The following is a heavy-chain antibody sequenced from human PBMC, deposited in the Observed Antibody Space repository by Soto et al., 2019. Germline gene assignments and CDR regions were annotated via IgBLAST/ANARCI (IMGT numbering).Heavy chain of an antibody. D-gene: IGHD3-10*01. J-gene: IGHJ3*02. V-gene: IGHV3-7*01. CDR1: GFTFSSYW. CDR2: IKQDGSEK. CDR3: WLWEWPLLYDAFDI. Sequence: GGSLRLSCAASGFTFSSYWMSWVRQAPGKGLEWVANIKQDGSEKYYVDSVKGRFTISRDNAKNSLYLQMNSLRAEDTAVYYCWLWEWPLLYDAFDIWGQGTMVTVSS.